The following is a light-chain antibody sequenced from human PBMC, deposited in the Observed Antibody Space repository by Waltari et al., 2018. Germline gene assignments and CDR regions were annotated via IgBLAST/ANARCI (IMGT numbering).Light chain of an antibody. V-gene: IGLV3-1*01. Sequence: SHELTQPPSVSVSPGQTPSIPCPGDRLGDKFAAWYQPRPGQSPLLIIYQDKKRPSGIPDRFSGSNSGNTATLTISGTQAMDEADYYCQSWASGTAVFGGGTKLTVL. J-gene: IGLJ3*02. CDR2: QDK. CDR3: QSWASGTAV. CDR1: RLGDKF.